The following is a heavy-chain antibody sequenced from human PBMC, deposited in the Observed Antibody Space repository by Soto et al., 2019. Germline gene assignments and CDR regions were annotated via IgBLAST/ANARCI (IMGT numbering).Heavy chain of an antibody. CDR1: GGTFSSYA. CDR2: IIPIFGTA. V-gene: IGHV1-69*01. D-gene: IGHD2-2*01. Sequence: QVQLVQSGAEVKKPGSSVKVSCKASGGTFSSYAISWVRQAPGQGLEWMGGIIPIFGTANYAQKFQGRVTITADESTSTAYMELSSLRSEDTAVYYCARDYFSGLTLVGSWYFDYWGQGTLVTVSS. J-gene: IGHJ4*02. CDR3: ARDYFSGLTLVGSWYFDY.